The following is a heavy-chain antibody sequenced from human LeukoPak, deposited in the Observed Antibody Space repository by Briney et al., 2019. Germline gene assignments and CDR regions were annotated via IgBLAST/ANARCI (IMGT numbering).Heavy chain of an antibody. J-gene: IGHJ4*02. CDR2: IIPIFGTA. CDR1: GGTFSSYA. CDR3: ASGSGYYSPPPDY. Sequence: GASVTVSCKASGGTFSSYAISWVRQAPGQGLEWMGGIIPIFGTANYAQKFQGRVTITADKSTSTAYMELSSLRSEDTAVYYCASGSGYYSPPPDYWGQGTLVTVSS. D-gene: IGHD3-3*01. V-gene: IGHV1-69*06.